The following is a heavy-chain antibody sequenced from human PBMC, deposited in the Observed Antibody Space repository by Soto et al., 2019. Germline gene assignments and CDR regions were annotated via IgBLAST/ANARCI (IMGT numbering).Heavy chain of an antibody. V-gene: IGHV1-69*06. CDR3: AKDHGGGLRVRGVSGDFVY. D-gene: IGHD3-10*01. CDR2: IIPIFGTA. CDR1: GGTFSSYA. Sequence: QVQLVQSGAEVKKPGSSVKVSCKASGGTFSSYAISWVRQAPGQGLEWMGGIIPIFGTANYAQKFQGRVTITADKSTSTAYMELSSLRSEDTAVYYCAKDHGGGLRVRGVSGDFVYWGQGTLVTVSS. J-gene: IGHJ4*02.